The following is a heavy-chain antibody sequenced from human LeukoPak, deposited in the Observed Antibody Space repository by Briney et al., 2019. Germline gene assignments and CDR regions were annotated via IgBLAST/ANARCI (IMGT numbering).Heavy chain of an antibody. J-gene: IGHJ4*02. V-gene: IGHV4-59*04. D-gene: IGHD1-20*01. CDR3: AIRGLTGSETYFDY. Sequence: SETLSLTCTVSGGSISSYYWSWIRQPPGKGLEWIGYIYYSGSTYYNPSLKSRVTISVDTSKNQFSLKLSSVTAADTAVYYCAIRGLTGSETYFDYWGQGTLVTVSS. CDR1: GGSISSYY. CDR2: IYYSGST.